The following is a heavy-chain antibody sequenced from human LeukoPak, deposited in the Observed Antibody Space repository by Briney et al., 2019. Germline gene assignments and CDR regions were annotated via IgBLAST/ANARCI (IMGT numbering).Heavy chain of an antibody. V-gene: IGHV5-51*01. D-gene: IGHD3-22*01. CDR1: GYSFTSYW. CDR2: IYPGDSDT. CDR3: ASLVGSRGYYYGEYFQH. Sequence: GESLKISCKGSGYSFTSYWIGWVRQMPGKGLEWMGIIYPGDSDTRYSPSFQGQVTISADKSISTAYLQWSSLKASDTAMYYCASLVGSRGYYYGEYFQHWGQGTLVTVSS. J-gene: IGHJ1*01.